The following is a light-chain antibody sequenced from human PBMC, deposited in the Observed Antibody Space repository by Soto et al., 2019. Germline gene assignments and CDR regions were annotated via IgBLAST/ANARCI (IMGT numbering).Light chain of an antibody. Sequence: EIVMTQSPATLSVSPGERDTISCRASQSVSSNLAWYQQKPGQAPRLLIYGASTRATGIPARFSGSGSGTEFTLTISSLQSEDFAVYYCQQYNNWRKTFGQGTKV. V-gene: IGKV3-15*01. J-gene: IGKJ1*01. CDR3: QQYNNWRKT. CDR1: QSVSSN. CDR2: GAS.